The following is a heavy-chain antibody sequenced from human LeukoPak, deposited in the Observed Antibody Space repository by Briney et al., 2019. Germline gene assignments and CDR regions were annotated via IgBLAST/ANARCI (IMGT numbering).Heavy chain of an antibody. J-gene: IGHJ4*02. D-gene: IGHD3-10*01. CDR3: ARHYITMVRGVMYYFDY. V-gene: IGHV4-39*01. Sequence: SETLSLTCTVSGGSISSSSYYWGWIRQSPGKGLEWIGSIYYSGSTYYNPSLKSRVTISVDTSKNQFSLKLSSVTAADTAVYYCARHYITMVRGVMYYFDYWGQGTLVTVSS. CDR2: IYYSGST. CDR1: GGSISSSSYY.